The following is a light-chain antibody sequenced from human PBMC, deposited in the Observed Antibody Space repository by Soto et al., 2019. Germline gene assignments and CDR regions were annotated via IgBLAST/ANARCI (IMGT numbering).Light chain of an antibody. V-gene: IGLV1-40*01. CDR3: QSYASKLRVVI. CDR1: SSDIGAGYD. CDR2: GNS. J-gene: IGLJ7*01. Sequence: QSVLTQPPSVSGAPGQRVTISCTGSSSDIGAGYDVHWYQHVPGTAPKLLIYGNSDRPSGVPDRFSGSKSGTSASLAISGLQAEDEADYYCQSYASKLRVVIFGGGTQLTVL.